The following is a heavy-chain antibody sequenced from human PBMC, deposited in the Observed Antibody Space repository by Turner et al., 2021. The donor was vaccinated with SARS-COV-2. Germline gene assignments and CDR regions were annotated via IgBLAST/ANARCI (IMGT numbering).Heavy chain of an antibody. CDR2: IYYSGSA. CDR3: ARLMDTAMDYYGTDV. Sequence: QLQLQESGPGLVKPSETLSLTCTVSGVSISSSSYYSGWIRQPPGKVLEWIGNIYYSGSAYYNPSLKSRVTISVDPSKNQFSLKLTSVTAADTAVYYCARLMDTAMDYYGTDVWGQGTTVTVSS. V-gene: IGHV4-39*01. J-gene: IGHJ6*02. D-gene: IGHD5-18*01. CDR1: GVSISSSSYY.